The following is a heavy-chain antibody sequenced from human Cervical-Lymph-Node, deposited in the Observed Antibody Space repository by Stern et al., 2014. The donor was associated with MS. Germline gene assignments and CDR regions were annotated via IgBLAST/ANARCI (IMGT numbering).Heavy chain of an antibody. V-gene: IGHV1-2*02. CDR1: GFTFTSCY. CDR2: INANSGGT. CDR3: ARDMSTVTPPYFDY. Sequence: QVQLVESGAEVRRPGASVKVACKASGFTFTSCYMHWVRQAPGQGLEWMGWINANSGGTNSAQKFQGRVTMTRDTSISTVYMDLTGLTSDDTAIYYCARDMSTVTPPYFDYWGRGTLVPAPS. J-gene: IGHJ4*02. D-gene: IGHD4-17*01.